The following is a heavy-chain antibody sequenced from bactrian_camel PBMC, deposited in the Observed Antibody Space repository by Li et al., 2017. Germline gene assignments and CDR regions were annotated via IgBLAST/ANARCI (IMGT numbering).Heavy chain of an antibody. CDR3: AADWRRCFFSNPLAVEEYNY. Sequence: HVQLVESGGGSVQAGGSLRLSCEVSGHTASNYCMAWFRQAPGKEREGVAAFEPGDGTPYYADSVKGRFAASRDNAKNTIYLQMNSLRPEDTAMYYCAADWRRCFFSNPLAVEEYNYWGQGTQVTVS. D-gene: IGHD1*01. CDR1: GHTASNYC. V-gene: IGHV3S1*01. J-gene: IGHJ4*01. CDR2: FEPGDGTP.